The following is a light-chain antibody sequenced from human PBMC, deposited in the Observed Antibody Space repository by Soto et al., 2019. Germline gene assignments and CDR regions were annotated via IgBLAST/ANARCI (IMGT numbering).Light chain of an antibody. V-gene: IGLV7-43*01. CDR3: LLYYNFGQL. J-gene: IGLJ3*02. CDR2: ATN. Sequence: QAVVPQEHSLTVSPGGTVTLTCSSSTGAVTSGHHSKWFQQKPGQAPRALIYATNNKHSWTPTRFAGSLLGGKAALTLSGVLPEDEADYYCLLYYNFGQLFGGGTKLTVL. CDR1: TGAVTSGHH.